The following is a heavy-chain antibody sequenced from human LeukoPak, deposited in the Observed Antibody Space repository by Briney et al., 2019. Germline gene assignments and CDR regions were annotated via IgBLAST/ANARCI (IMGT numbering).Heavy chain of an antibody. CDR1: GGSISSSNW. J-gene: IGHJ4*02. CDR2: IYHSGST. CDR3: ARSLQQLARPFDY. V-gene: IGHV4-4*02. D-gene: IGHD6-13*01. Sequence: PSETLSLTCAVSGGSISSSNWWSWVRQPPGKGLEWIGEIYHSGSTNYNPSLKSRVTISVDKSKNQFSLKLSSVTAADTAVYYCARSLQQLARPFDYWGQGALVTVSS.